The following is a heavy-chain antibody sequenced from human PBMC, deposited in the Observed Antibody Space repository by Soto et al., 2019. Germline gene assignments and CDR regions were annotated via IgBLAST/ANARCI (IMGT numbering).Heavy chain of an antibody. CDR2: ISGSGGST. D-gene: IGHD3-10*01. V-gene: IGHV3-23*01. CDR1: GFTFSSYA. J-gene: IGHJ5*02. CDR3: AKVPSPMVRGST. Sequence: GGSLRLSCAASGFTFSSYAMSWVRQAPGRGLEWVSAISGSGGSTYYADSVKGRFTISRDNSKNTLYLQMNSLRAEDTAVYYCAKVPSPMVRGSTWGQGTLVTVSS.